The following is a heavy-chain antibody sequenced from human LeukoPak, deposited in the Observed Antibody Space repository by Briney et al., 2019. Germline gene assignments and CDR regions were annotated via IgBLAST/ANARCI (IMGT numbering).Heavy chain of an antibody. Sequence: PSETLSLTCAVYGGSFSGYYWSWIREPPGKGLEWSGYIYYSGSTNYHPSLKSRVTISVDTSKNQFSLKLRSVTAADTAVYYCARREFTDAFDIWGQGTMVTVSS. J-gene: IGHJ3*02. D-gene: IGHD3-16*01. V-gene: IGHV4-59*08. CDR2: IYYSGST. CDR1: GGSFSGYY. CDR3: ARREFTDAFDI.